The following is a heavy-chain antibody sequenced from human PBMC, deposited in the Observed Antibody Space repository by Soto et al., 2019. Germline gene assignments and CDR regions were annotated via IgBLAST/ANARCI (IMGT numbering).Heavy chain of an antibody. D-gene: IGHD1-26*01. CDR3: AKSGIVGATTGVYFDY. J-gene: IGHJ4*02. CDR2: ISGSGGST. Sequence: GGSLRLSCAASGFTFSSYAMSWVRQAPGKGLEWVSAISGSGGSTYYADSVKGRFTISRDNSKNTLYLQMNSLRAEDTAVYYCAKSGIVGATTGVYFDYWGQGTLVIVSS. V-gene: IGHV3-23*01. CDR1: GFTFSSYA.